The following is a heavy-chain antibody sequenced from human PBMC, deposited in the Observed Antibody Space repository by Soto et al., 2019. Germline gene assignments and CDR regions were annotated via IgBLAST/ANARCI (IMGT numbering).Heavy chain of an antibody. J-gene: IGHJ6*02. D-gene: IGHD5-12*01. V-gene: IGHV4-39*01. CDR1: GDSISSGGYY. CDR3: VSRLGYGYAMDV. CDR2: IYYNGNT. Sequence: QLQLQESGPGLVKPSEILSLTCTVSGDSISSGGYYWGWIRQPPGKGLEWIGSIYYNGNTYYNPSLKIRVTISRDTSSNQFSLRLSSVTAADPAVYYCVSRLGYGYAMDVWGQGTTVTVSS.